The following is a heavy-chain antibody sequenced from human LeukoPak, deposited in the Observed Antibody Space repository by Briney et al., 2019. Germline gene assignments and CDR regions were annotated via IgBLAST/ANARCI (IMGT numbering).Heavy chain of an antibody. CDR1: GYNFDRYG. CDR3: ARDGTTDAFDI. Sequence: ASVKVSCKGSGYNFDRYGVNWVRQAPGQGLEWVGWISTYNGNTFYAQKFEGRVTMTTDTSTSTAYMELRSLRSDDTAVYYCARDGTTDAFDIWGQGTMVTVSS. D-gene: IGHD1-7*01. V-gene: IGHV1-18*04. CDR2: ISTYNGNT. J-gene: IGHJ3*02.